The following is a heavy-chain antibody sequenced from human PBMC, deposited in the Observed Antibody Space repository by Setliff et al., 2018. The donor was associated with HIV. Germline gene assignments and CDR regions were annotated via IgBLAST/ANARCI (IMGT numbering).Heavy chain of an antibody. J-gene: IGHJ2*01. V-gene: IGHV4-39*07. CDR1: GVSTSSTSYY. CDR2: IYYSGNT. D-gene: IGHD6-13*01. CDR3: ARDTRAAAGRGWYFDL. Sequence: SETLSLTCTVSGVSTSSTSYYWGWIRQPPGKGLEWIGYIYYSGNTYYNASLKSRVTISVDTSKNQFSLKLSSVTAADTAVYYCARDTRAAAGRGWYFDLWGRGTLVTVSS.